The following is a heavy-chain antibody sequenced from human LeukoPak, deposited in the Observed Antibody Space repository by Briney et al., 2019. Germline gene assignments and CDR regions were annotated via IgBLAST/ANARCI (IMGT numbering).Heavy chain of an antibody. D-gene: IGHD6-6*01. J-gene: IGHJ3*01. CDR2: INSDGSEE. CDR3: ARSSYSSSSSV. CDR1: GFTFSGFW. V-gene: IGHV3-7*03. Sequence: GGSLRLSCAVSGFTFSGFWMSWSRQAPGKGLEWVASINSDGSEEYYADIVKGRFTISRDNAKNSLYLQINSLRAEDTAVYYCARSSYSSSSSVWGQGTMVTVSS.